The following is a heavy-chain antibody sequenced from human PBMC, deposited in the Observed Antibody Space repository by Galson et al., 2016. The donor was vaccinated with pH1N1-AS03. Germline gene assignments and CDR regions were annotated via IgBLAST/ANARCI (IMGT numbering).Heavy chain of an antibody. J-gene: IGHJ3*02. CDR3: AKDSNEYCSGGNCLAFDI. D-gene: IGHD2-15*01. Sequence: SLRLSCAASGFPFEDYAMHWVRQAPGKGLEWVALIGGNGLNPGYADSVKGRFTISRYNAKNSVYLQMNSLRAEDTAVYYCAKDSNEYCSGGNCLAFDIWGQGTVVAVSS. V-gene: IGHV3-43*02. CDR1: GFPFEDYA. CDR2: IGGNGLNP.